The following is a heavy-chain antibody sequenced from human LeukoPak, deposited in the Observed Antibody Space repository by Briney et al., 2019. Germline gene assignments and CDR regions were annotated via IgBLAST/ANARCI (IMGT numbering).Heavy chain of an antibody. Sequence: SETLSLTCTISGGSTTGYFWSWIRQPPGKGPEWIGYVFYSGGTLYNPSLDSRVTISVDTSKTQFSLELTSVTAADTAVYYCASGTTVTNFAYWGQGTLVTVSS. CDR3: ASGTTVTNFAY. CDR1: GGSTTGYF. V-gene: IGHV4-59*08. CDR2: VFYSGGT. D-gene: IGHD4-17*01. J-gene: IGHJ4*02.